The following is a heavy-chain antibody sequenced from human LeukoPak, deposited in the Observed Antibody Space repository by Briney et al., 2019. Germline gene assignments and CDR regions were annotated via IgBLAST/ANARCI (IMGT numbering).Heavy chain of an antibody. V-gene: IGHV4-59*01. CDR2: ISYSGYT. CDR3: ARGRNDNGGMFFDS. J-gene: IGHJ4*02. CDR1: GGSIRSYY. D-gene: IGHD4-23*01. Sequence: SETLSLTCTVSGGSIRSYYWSWIRQAAGKGLEWIGFISYSGYTSYSPSLKSRVAISVDTSKSQFSLRLSSLTAADTAIYYCARGRNDNGGMFFDSWAQGTLVTVSS.